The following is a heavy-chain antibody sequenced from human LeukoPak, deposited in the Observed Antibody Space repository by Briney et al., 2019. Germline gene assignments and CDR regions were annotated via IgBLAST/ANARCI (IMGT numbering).Heavy chain of an antibody. J-gene: IGHJ4*02. CDR3: AKDGSSGQLLDSAGYSSGWYGPRLDY. V-gene: IGHV3-30*18. Sequence: PGRSLRLSCAASGFTFSSYGMHWVRQAPGKGLEWVAVISYDGSNKYYADSVKGRFTISRDNSKNTLYLQMNSLRAEDTAVYYCAKDGSSGQLLDSAGYSSGWYGPRLDYWGQGTLVTVSS. CDR1: GFTFSSYG. CDR2: ISYDGSNK. D-gene: IGHD6-19*01.